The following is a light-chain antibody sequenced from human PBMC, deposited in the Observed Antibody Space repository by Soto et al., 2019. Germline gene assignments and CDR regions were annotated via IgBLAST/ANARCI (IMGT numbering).Light chain of an antibody. CDR2: DAS. CDR1: QSISNW. V-gene: IGKV1-5*01. CDR3: QQYNSVWT. J-gene: IGKJ1*01. Sequence: DLLMTKSPSTLSASVGDRVTNTCRASQSISNWLAWYQQKPGKAPRLLIYDASYLDRGVPSKFSVSRARTDFTLTISDQQPDYHATNYCQQYNSVWTFGEGNKVEI.